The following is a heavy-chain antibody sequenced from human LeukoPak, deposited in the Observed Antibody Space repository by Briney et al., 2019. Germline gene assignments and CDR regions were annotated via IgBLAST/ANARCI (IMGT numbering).Heavy chain of an antibody. J-gene: IGHJ4*02. V-gene: IGHV3-13*01. Sequence: GGSLRLSCVASGFTFSNHDMHWVRQATGKGLEWVSAIGTAGKTYYADSVKGRFTISRDNSKNTLFLQMNSLRPEDTAVYYCARGPDYDILADYFDYWGQGTLVTVSS. D-gene: IGHD3-9*01. CDR1: GFTFSNHD. CDR3: ARGPDYDILADYFDY. CDR2: IGTAGKT.